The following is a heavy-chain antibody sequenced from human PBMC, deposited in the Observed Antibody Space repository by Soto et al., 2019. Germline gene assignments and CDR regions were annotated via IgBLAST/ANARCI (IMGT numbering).Heavy chain of an antibody. CDR3: SRDDHTTVTGAYYYYYMDV. CDR2: ISRGGTT. Sequence: SETLSLTCGVYGGSFSGYYWSWIRQPPGKGLEWIGEISRGGTTNYKPSLKSRVTISVDTSKNQFSLRLSSVTAADTAVYYCSRDDHTTVTGAYYYYYMDVWGKGTTVTVSS. D-gene: IGHD4-17*01. CDR1: GGSFSGYY. J-gene: IGHJ6*03. V-gene: IGHV4-34*01.